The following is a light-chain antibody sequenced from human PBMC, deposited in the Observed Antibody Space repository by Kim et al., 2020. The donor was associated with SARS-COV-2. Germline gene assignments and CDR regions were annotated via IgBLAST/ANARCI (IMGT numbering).Light chain of an antibody. CDR2: NTN. CDR1: SGSVSTTSS. V-gene: IGLV8-61*01. CDR3: VLYIGSGIRV. Sequence: GGTVTLTCGLSSGSVSTTSSPSWYQQTPGQAPRTLIYNTNTRSSGVPDRFSGSILGNKAALTITGAQADDESDYYCVLYIGSGIRVFGGGTKLTVL. J-gene: IGLJ3*02.